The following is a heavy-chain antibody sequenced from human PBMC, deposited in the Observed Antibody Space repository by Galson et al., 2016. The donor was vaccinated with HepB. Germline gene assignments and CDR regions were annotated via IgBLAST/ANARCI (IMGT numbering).Heavy chain of an antibody. CDR2: ISPSGDNT. Sequence: SLRLSCAASGFTFNNHAMNWVRQAPGKGLEWVSTISPSGDNTYYADSVKGRFTISRDISKNTLYLQMNSLRVEDTAIYYCARGLTTSWGVDYWGPGTLLTVSS. CDR1: GFTFNNHA. CDR3: ARGLTTSWGVDY. V-gene: IGHV3-23*01. D-gene: IGHD2-2*01. J-gene: IGHJ4*02.